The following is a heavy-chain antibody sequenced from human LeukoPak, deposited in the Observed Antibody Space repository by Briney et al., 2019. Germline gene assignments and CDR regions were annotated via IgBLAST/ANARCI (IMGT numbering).Heavy chain of an antibody. Sequence: GGSLRLSCAASGFTFSSYGMHWVRQAPGKGLEWVAVIWYDGSNKYYADSVKGRFTISRDNSKNTLYLQMYSLRAEDTAVYYCARDVMATPARLVYFDYWGQGTLVTVSS. CDR2: IWYDGSNK. V-gene: IGHV3-33*01. D-gene: IGHD5-24*01. CDR1: GFTFSSYG. J-gene: IGHJ4*02. CDR3: ARDVMATPARLVYFDY.